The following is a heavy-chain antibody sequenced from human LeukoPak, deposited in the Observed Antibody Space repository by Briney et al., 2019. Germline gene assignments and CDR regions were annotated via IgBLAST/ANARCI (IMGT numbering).Heavy chain of an antibody. CDR1: GFTFSSYA. D-gene: IGHD5-18*01. CDR3: AREGLWSDAFDI. CDR2: IKQDGSEK. V-gene: IGHV3-7*01. J-gene: IGHJ3*02. Sequence: GGSLRLSCAASGFTFSSYAMHWVRQAPGKGLEWVANIKQDGSEKYYVDSVKGRFTISRDNAKNSLYLQMNSLRAEDTAVYYCAREGLWSDAFDIWGQGTMVTVSS.